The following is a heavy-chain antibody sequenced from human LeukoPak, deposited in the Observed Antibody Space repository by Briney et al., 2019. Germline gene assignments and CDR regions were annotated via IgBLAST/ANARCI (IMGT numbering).Heavy chain of an antibody. CDR2: INPNSGGT. CDR1: GYTFTGYY. J-gene: IGHJ4*02. Sequence: ASVKVSCKASGYTFTGYYMHWVRQAPGQGLEWMGWINPNSGGTNYAQKFQGRVTMTRDTSISTAYMELSRLRSDDTAVYYWARDLKLSRLLWFGELLSKVAYYFDYWGQGTLVTVSS. D-gene: IGHD3-10*01. V-gene: IGHV1-2*02. CDR3: ARDLKLSRLLWFGELLSKVAYYFDY.